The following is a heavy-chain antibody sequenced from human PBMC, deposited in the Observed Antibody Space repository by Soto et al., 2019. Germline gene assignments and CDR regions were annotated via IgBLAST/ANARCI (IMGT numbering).Heavy chain of an antibody. Sequence: SETLSLTCAVSGGSISSGGYSWCWIRQPPGKGLEWIGDIYHSGSTNYNPSLKSRVTISVDTSKNQFSLKLSSVTAADTAVYYCAREEVRYFDWPNWFDPWGQGTLVTVSS. CDR1: GGSISSGGYS. CDR3: AREEVRYFDWPNWFDP. D-gene: IGHD3-9*01. V-gene: IGHV4-30-2*01. J-gene: IGHJ5*02. CDR2: IYHSGST.